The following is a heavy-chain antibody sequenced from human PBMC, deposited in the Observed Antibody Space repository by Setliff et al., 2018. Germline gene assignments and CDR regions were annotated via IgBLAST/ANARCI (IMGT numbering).Heavy chain of an antibody. J-gene: IGHJ4*02. CDR3: AYREVGYGSGWNQGVLLY. V-gene: IGHV2-5*02. CDR1: GFSLTTNGVG. D-gene: IGHD6-19*01. Sequence: SGPTLVNPTQALALTYSFSGFSLTTNGVGVGWIRQPPGKAPEWLAFIYWDDDKRYNPSLKNRLTVAKDTSNNQVVLTMSNMDPMDTATYYCAYREVGYGSGWNQGVLLYWGQGILVTVSS. CDR2: IYWDDDK.